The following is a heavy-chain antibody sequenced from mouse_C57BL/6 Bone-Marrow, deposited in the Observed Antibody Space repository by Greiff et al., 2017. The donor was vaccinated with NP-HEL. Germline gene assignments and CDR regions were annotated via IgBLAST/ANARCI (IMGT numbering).Heavy chain of an antibody. CDR1: GYTFTSYG. Sequence: VQVVESGAELARPGASVKLSCKASGYTFTSYGISWVKQRTGQGLEWIGEIYPRSGNTYYNEKFKGKATLTADKSSSTAYMELRSLTSEDSAVYFCARPGPDYYGSSYWYFDVWGTGTTVTVSS. CDR3: ARPGPDYYGSSYWYFDV. CDR2: IYPRSGNT. V-gene: IGHV1-81*01. J-gene: IGHJ1*03. D-gene: IGHD1-1*01.